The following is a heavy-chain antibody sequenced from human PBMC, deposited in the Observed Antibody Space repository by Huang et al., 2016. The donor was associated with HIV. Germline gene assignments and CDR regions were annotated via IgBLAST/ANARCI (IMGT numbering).Heavy chain of an antibody. D-gene: IGHD3-10*01. CDR1: DYTFTTYG. CDR3: ARDRVPAVRYYYGMDV. V-gene: IGHV1-18*04. J-gene: IGHJ6*02. CDR2: ISTYNGKT. Sequence: QVQLVQSGPEVRKPGASVKVSCKASDYTFTTYGINWVRQAPGQGLERMGWISTYNGKTNYAQKPQGRVTMTTDTAANTAYMELRSLRSDDTAMYYCARDRVPAVRYYYGMDVWGQGTTVIVSS.